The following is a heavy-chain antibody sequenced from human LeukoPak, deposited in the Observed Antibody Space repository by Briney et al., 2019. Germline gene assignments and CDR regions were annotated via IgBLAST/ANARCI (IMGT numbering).Heavy chain of an antibody. CDR2: IWYDGSNK. J-gene: IGHJ4*02. CDR3: AKDRGQRGFFDY. Sequence: GRSLRLSCAASGFTFSSYGMHWVRQAPGKGLEWVAVIWYDGSNKYYADSVEGRFTISRDNSKNTLYLQMNSLRAEDTAVYYCAKDRGQRGFFDYWGQGTLVTVSS. V-gene: IGHV3-33*06. CDR1: GFTFSSYG. D-gene: IGHD6-25*01.